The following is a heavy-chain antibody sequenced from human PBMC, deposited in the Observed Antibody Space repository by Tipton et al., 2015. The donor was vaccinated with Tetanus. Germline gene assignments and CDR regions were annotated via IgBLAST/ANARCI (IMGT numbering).Heavy chain of an antibody. CDR1: GFIFSSYG. V-gene: IGHV3-33*01. Sequence: SLRLSCAASGFIFSSYGIHWVRQAPGKGLEWVAVSWYDGTDKYYADSVKGRFTISRDNSKNTLYLQMNSLRAEDTAVYYCTTSGIVGSGSRVDYWGRGTLVTVSS. CDR3: TTSGIVGSGSRVDY. D-gene: IGHD1-26*01. CDR2: SWYDGTDK. J-gene: IGHJ4*02.